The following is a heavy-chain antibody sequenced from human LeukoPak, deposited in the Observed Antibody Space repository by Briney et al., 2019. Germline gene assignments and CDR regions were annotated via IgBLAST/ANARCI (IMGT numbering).Heavy chain of an antibody. V-gene: IGHV1-18*01. Sequence: GASVEVSCKASGYTFTSYGISWVRQAPGQGLEWMGWISAYNGNTNYAQKLQGRVTMTTDTSTSTAYMELRSLRSDDTAVYYCARDIPEYYYDSSGYSLDYWGQGTLVTVSS. CDR3: ARDIPEYYYDSSGYSLDY. CDR1: GYTFTSYG. D-gene: IGHD3-22*01. CDR2: ISAYNGNT. J-gene: IGHJ4*02.